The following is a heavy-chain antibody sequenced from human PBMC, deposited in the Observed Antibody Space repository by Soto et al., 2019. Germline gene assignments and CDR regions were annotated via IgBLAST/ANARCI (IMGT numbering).Heavy chain of an antibody. CDR3: AKDKPGTTSFDY. Sequence: EVQLLESGGGLVKPGGSLRLSCAASGFTISSNAMYWVRQAPGKGLEWVSGISDRGDTTHYADSVKGRFTISRDTSKNTLYLQLNTLRADDTAVYYCAKDKPGTTSFDYWGQGTLVTVSS. V-gene: IGHV3-23*01. D-gene: IGHD1-1*01. J-gene: IGHJ4*02. CDR2: ISDRGDTT. CDR1: GFTISSNA.